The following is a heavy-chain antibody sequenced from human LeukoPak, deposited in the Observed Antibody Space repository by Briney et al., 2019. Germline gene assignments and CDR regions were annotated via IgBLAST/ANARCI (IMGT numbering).Heavy chain of an antibody. V-gene: IGHV3-21*01. CDR1: GFTFDDYA. CDR2: ISSSSSYI. J-gene: IGHJ6*02. D-gene: IGHD2-15*01. CDR3: ASCSGGSCYFGYYYYYGMDV. Sequence: GGSLRLSCAASGFTFDDYAMHWVRQAPGKGLEWVSSISSSSSYIYYADSVKGRFTISRDNAKNSLYLQMNSLRAEDTAVYYCASCSGGSCYFGYYYYYGMDVWGQGATVTVSS.